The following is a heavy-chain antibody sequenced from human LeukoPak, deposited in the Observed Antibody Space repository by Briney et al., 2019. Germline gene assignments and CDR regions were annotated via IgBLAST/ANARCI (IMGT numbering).Heavy chain of an antibody. V-gene: IGHV3-74*01. D-gene: IGHD7-27*01. J-gene: IGHJ5*02. Sequence: GGSLRLSCAASGFTFSSYSMNWVRQAPGKGLVWVSHINSDGSNIRYADSVKGRFTISRDNAKNSLYLQMDSLRPEDTAVYYCIRDGLGTSPYDLWGQGALVTVSS. CDR2: INSDGSNI. CDR1: GFTFSSYS. CDR3: IRDGLGTSPYDL.